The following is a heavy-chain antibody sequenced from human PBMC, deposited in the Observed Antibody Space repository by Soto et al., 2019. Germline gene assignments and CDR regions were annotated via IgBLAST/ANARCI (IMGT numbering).Heavy chain of an antibody. Sequence: PSETLSLTCTVSGGSISSSSYYWGWIRQPPGKGLEWIGSIYYSGSTYYNPSLKSRVTISVDTSKNQFSLKLSSVTAADTAVYYCARQVGQLVLGYWGQGTLVTVSS. CDR1: GGSISSSSYY. D-gene: IGHD6-13*01. J-gene: IGHJ4*02. CDR2: IYYSGST. CDR3: ARQVGQLVLGY. V-gene: IGHV4-39*01.